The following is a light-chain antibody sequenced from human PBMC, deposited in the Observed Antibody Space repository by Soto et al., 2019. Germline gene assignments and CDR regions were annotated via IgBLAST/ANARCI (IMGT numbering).Light chain of an antibody. V-gene: IGLV2-14*01. CDR1: SSDVGAYNY. CDR3: TSYTSSSTLGV. CDR2: DIS. Sequence: QSVLTQPASVSGSPGQSITISCTGTSSDVGAYNYVSWYQQHPGKAPKLMIYDISNRPSRVSDRFSGSKSGSTASLTISGLQADDEADYYCTSYTSSSTLGVFGTGTKVTVL. J-gene: IGLJ1*01.